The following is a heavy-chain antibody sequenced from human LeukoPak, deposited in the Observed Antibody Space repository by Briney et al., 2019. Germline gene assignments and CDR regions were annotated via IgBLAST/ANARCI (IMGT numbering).Heavy chain of an antibody. J-gene: IGHJ5*01. D-gene: IGHD2-15*01. CDR1: GYTFSNYW. CDR3: ASGRFCNGGSCYDS. Sequence: GESLKISCKSSGYTFSNYWIGWVRQMPGKGLELMGIIYPGDSSTAYSPSFQGQVTISGDKSISTAYVQWSTLKASDTAIYYCASGRFCNGGSCYDSWGQGTLVTVSS. V-gene: IGHV5-51*01. CDR2: IYPGDSST.